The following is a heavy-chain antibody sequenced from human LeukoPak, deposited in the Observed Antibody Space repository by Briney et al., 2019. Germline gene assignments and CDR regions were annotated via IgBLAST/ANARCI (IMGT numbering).Heavy chain of an antibody. CDR2: IKQDGSDK. V-gene: IGHV3-7*01. D-gene: IGHD1-1*01. J-gene: IGHJ4*02. CDR3: ARLTGTTGFDY. CDR1: GFPFSSYW. Sequence: GGSLRLSCAASGFPFSSYWMGWVRQAPGKGLEWVANIKQDGSDKYYVDSVKGRFTISRDNAKNSLYLQLNSLRADDTAVYYCARLTGTTGFDYWGQGTLVTVSS.